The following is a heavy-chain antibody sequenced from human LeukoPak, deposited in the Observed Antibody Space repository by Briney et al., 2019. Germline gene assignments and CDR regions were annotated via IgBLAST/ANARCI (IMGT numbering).Heavy chain of an antibody. CDR1: GFTFSSYG. CDR3: VREISAAGYFDC. V-gene: IGHV3-33*01. D-gene: IGHD6-13*01. CDR2: IWYDGSKN. Sequence: GGSLRLSCAASGFTFSSYGMHWVGQAPGKGLEWVAVIWYDGSKNSSADSVKGRFTISRDNSKNTLYLQMYSLRAEDTAIYYCVREISAAGYFDCWGQGTQVTVSS. J-gene: IGHJ4*02.